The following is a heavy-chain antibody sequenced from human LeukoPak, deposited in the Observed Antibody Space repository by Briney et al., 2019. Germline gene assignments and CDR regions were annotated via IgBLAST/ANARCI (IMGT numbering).Heavy chain of an antibody. V-gene: IGHV1-46*01. CDR3: ARGQLFGCSGGSCSTNWVDP. D-gene: IGHD2-15*01. Sequence: PGASVKVSCKASGYTFTSYYMHWVRQAPGQGLEWMGIINPSGGSTNYAQKFQGRVTMTRDTSTSTVYMELSSLRSEDTAVYYCARGQLFGCSGGSCSTNWVDPWGQGTLVTVSS. CDR2: INPSGGST. CDR1: GYTFTSYY. J-gene: IGHJ5*02.